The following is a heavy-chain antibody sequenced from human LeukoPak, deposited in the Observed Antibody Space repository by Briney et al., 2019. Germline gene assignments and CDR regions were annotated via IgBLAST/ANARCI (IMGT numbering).Heavy chain of an antibody. V-gene: IGHV3-73*01. CDR2: IRSKANSYAT. D-gene: IGHD6-6*01. CDR3: TRMTEYSSSN. Sequence: GGSLRLSCAASGFTFSGSAMHWVRQASGNGLEWVGRIRSKANSYATAYAASVKGRFTISRDDSKNTAYLQMNSLKTEDTAVYYCTRMTEYSSSNWGQGTLVTVSS. CDR1: GFTFSGSA. J-gene: IGHJ4*02.